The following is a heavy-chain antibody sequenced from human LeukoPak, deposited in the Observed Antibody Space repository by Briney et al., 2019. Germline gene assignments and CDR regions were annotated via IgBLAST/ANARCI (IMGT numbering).Heavy chain of an antibody. D-gene: IGHD3-3*01. CDR2: INPNSGGT. CDR3: ARGLLGVAADAYYFDF. Sequence: ASVKVSCKTTGYTFTGYYIHWVRHAPGQALEWMGRINPNSGGTNYAQKFQGRVTVTRDTSISTAYMELSRLRSDDTAIYYCARGLLGVAADAYYFDFWGQGTLVTVSS. V-gene: IGHV1-2*06. CDR1: GYTFTGYY. J-gene: IGHJ4*02.